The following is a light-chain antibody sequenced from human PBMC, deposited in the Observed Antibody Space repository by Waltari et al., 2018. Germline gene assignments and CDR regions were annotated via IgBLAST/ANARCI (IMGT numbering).Light chain of an antibody. CDR1: QTVSNL. CDR3: QQYQTYSWT. Sequence: DIQMNQSPSTLSASVGDRVTITSRASQTVSNLLAWVQQKPGKAPKLLIYKASSLESGVPSRFSGSGSGTEFTLTISGLQPDDFATYYCQQYQTYSWTFGQGTKVETK. CDR2: KAS. J-gene: IGKJ1*01. V-gene: IGKV1-5*03.